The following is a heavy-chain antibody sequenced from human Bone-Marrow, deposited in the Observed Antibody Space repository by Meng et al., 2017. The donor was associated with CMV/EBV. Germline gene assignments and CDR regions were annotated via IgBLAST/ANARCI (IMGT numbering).Heavy chain of an antibody. CDR3: ARVRPWGAFDH. J-gene: IGHJ4*02. D-gene: IGHD1-26*01. CDR2: IKEDGSEK. CDR1: GFTFSASW. Sequence: ESLKISCAASGFTFSASWMSWVRQAPGKGLEWVANIKEDGSEKYYVDSVKGRFTISRDNAKNSLYLQMNSLRAEDTAVYYCARVRPWGAFDHWGQGSLVTVSS. V-gene: IGHV3-7*01.